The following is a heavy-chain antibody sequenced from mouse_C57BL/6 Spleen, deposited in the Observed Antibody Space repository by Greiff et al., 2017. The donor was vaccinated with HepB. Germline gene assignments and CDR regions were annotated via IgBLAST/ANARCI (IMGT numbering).Heavy chain of an antibody. CDR3: TRDTDYYDSSPLYYAMDY. Sequence: DVMLVESGEGLVKPGGSLKLSCAASGFTFSSYAMSWVRQTPEKRLEWVAYISSGGDYIYYADTVKGRFTISRDNARNTLYLQMSSLKSEDTAMYYCTRDTDYYDSSPLYYAMDYWGQGTSVTVSS. CDR2: ISSGGDYI. CDR1: GFTFSSYA. D-gene: IGHD1-1*01. J-gene: IGHJ4*01. V-gene: IGHV5-9-1*02.